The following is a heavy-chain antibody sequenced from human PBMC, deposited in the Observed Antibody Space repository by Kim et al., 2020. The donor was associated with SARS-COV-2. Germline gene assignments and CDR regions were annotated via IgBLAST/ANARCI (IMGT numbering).Heavy chain of an antibody. CDR2: IYYSGST. V-gene: IGHV4-30-4*01. J-gene: IGHJ6*02. Sequence: SETLSLTCTVSGGSISSGDYYWSWIRQPPGKGLEWIGYIYYSGSTYYNPSLKSRVTISVDTSKNQFSLKLSSVTAADTAVYYCARGNSGYDFWSGYYISNYYYYGMDVWGQGTTVTVSS. CDR3: ARGNSGYDFWSGYYISNYYYYGMDV. D-gene: IGHD3-3*01. CDR1: GGSISSGDYY.